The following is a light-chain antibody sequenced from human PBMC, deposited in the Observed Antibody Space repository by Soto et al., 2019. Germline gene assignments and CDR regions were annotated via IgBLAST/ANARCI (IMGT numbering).Light chain of an antibody. J-gene: IGKJ5*01. CDR1: QDVSNY. CDR3: QQYSNPIT. V-gene: IGKV1-33*01. Sequence: DIQMTQSPSSLSASVGDRVTITCQASQDVSNYLNWYQQKLGKAPKLLIYDASNLETGVPSRFSGSGSGTYFSFTISSLQPEDFATYYCQQYSNPITFGQGTRLEI. CDR2: DAS.